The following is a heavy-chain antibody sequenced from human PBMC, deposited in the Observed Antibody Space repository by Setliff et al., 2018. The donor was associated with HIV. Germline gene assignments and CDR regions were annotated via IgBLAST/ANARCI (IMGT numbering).Heavy chain of an antibody. Sequence: SETLSLTCTVSGDSIHSVTSYWGWFRQSPGKGLEWIGTIYYTGYTFNNPSLTSRVTMSVDTSKSQFSLKLQSVTAADTAVYYCATSSSTGFGYYYHVDVWGKGTTVTVSS. V-gene: IGHV4-39*07. J-gene: IGHJ6*03. D-gene: IGHD6-6*01. CDR3: ATSSSTGFGYYYHVDV. CDR2: IYYTGYT. CDR1: GDSIHSVTSY.